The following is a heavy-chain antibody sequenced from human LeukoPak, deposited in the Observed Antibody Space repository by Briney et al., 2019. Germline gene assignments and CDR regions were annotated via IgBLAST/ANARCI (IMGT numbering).Heavy chain of an antibody. D-gene: IGHD3-10*01. CDR1: GFTFSSNA. CDR3: ASPYGSGSVSDY. V-gene: IGHV3-23*01. J-gene: IGHJ4*02. Sequence: GGSLRLSCAASGFTFSSNAMGWVRQAPGKGLEWVSAISGSGGSTYYADSVKGRFTISRDNSKNTMYLQMNSLRAEDTAVYYCASPYGSGSVSDYWGQGTLVTVSS. CDR2: ISGSGGST.